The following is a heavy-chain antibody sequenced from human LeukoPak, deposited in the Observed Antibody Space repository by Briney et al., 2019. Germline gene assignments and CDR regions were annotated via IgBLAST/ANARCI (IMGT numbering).Heavy chain of an antibody. J-gene: IGHJ4*02. CDR2: IKTDGSRT. Sequence: GGSLRLSCVASGFTFSNYWMHWVRQAPGKGLVWVSRIKTDGSRTNYADSVKGRFTISRDNSKNTLYLQIYTLTADDTAIYYCAKATGSLGNWGQGTQVTVSS. CDR1: GFTFSNYW. D-gene: IGHD1-1*01. CDR3: AKATGSLGN. V-gene: IGHV3-74*01.